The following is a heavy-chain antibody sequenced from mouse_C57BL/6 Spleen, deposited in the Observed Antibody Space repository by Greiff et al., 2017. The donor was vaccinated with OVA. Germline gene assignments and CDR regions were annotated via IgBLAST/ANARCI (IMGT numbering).Heavy chain of an antibody. Sequence: QVQLQQPGAELVMPGASVKLSCKASGYTFTSYWMHWVKQRPGQGLEWIGEIDPSDSYPNYNQKFKGKSTLTVDKSSSTAYMQLSSLTSEDSAVYYCARSGTTYAMDYWGQGTSVTVSS. CDR2: IDPSDSYP. V-gene: IGHV1-69*01. CDR3: ARSGTTYAMDY. CDR1: GYTFTSYW. D-gene: IGHD1-1*01. J-gene: IGHJ4*01.